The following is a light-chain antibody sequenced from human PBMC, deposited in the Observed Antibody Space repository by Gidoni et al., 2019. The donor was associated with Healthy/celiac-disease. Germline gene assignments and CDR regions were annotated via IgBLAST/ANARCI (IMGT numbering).Light chain of an antibody. Sequence: ELVMTQSPATLSVSPGERATLSCRASQSVSSNLAWYQQKPGQAPRPLIYGASTRATGIPARFSGSVSGTEFTLTISSLQSEDFAVYYGQQYXXXXTFGQGTKVEIK. CDR1: QSVSSN. V-gene: IGKV3-15*01. J-gene: IGKJ1*01. CDR2: GAS. CDR3: QQYXXXXT.